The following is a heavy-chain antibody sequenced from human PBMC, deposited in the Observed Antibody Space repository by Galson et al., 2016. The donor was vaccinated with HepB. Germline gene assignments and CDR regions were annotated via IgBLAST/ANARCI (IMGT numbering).Heavy chain of an antibody. CDR1: GFSFADYA. D-gene: IGHD1-20*01. CDR2: IAWHSGSI. V-gene: IGHV3-9*01. Sequence: SLRLSCAASGFSFADYAMHWVRQAPGKGLEWVSGIAWHSGSIGYADSVKGRFTISRDNAKNSLYLQMNSLRTEDTALYYCARVTITATFDYWGQGTLVTVSS. J-gene: IGHJ4*02. CDR3: ARVTITATFDY.